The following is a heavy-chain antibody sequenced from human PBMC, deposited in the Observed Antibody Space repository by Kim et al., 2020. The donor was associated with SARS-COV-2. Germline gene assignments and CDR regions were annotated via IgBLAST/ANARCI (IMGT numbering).Heavy chain of an antibody. CDR1: GFSLSHYW. V-gene: IGHV3-74*01. Sequence: GGSLRLSCSASGFSLSHYWMHWVRQVPGGGLVWVSRISPDGASSNYADSVKGRFTISRDNAKNSLHLQMSSLSAEDSAVYFCARDLAGLDLWSQGTVVTVSS. J-gene: IGHJ4*02. D-gene: IGHD7-27*01. CDR3: ARDLAGLDL. CDR2: ISPDGASS.